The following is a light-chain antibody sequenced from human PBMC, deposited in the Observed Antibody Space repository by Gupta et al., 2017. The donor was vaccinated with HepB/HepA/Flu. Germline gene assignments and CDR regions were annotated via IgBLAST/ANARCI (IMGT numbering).Light chain of an antibody. J-gene: IGKJ4*01. V-gene: IGKV3-11*01. CDR1: ESVSHF. CDR3: QQRSNWPPLT. Sequence: EIVLTQSPATLSLSPGERATLSCRASESVSHFLVWYQQKPGQAPRLRIYDASSRATGIPTRVSGSGSGTDFTLTISSLEPEDFAVYYCQQRSNWPPLTFGGGTKVEIK. CDR2: DAS.